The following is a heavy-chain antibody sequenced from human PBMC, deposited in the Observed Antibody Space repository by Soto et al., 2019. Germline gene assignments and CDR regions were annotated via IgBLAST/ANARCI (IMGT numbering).Heavy chain of an antibody. CDR1: GFSLSTSGVG. CDR2: IYWDDDK. V-gene: IGHV2-5*02. Sequence: QITLKESGPTLVKPTQTLTLTCTFSGFSLSTSGVGVGWIRQPPGKALEWLALIYWDDDKRYSPSLKSRLTITNDTSKNQVVLTMTNMDPVDTATYYCALTVGATVFDYWGQGTLVTVSS. J-gene: IGHJ4*02. CDR3: ALTVGATVFDY. D-gene: IGHD1-26*01.